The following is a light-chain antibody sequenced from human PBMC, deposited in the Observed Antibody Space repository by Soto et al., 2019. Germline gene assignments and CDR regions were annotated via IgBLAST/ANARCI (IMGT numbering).Light chain of an antibody. J-gene: IGKJ4*01. CDR1: QSLLHSDGYNY. V-gene: IGKV2-28*01. Sequence: EIVMTQSPLSLPITPGEPASISCRSSQSLLHSDGYNYLAWYLQKPGHSPQLLIDLASSRASGVPDRFSGSGSGTDSTLKISXVEAEDVGVYYCMQALQTPTFGGGTKVDIK. CDR2: LAS. CDR3: MQALQTPT.